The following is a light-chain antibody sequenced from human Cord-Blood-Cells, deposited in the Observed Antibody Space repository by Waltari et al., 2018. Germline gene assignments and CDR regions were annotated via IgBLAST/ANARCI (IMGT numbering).Light chain of an antibody. V-gene: IGLV1-51*02. CDR1: SSNIGNNY. CDR2: ENN. CDR3: GTWDSSLSADWV. J-gene: IGLJ3*02. Sequence: QSVLTPPPSVSAAPGPKVTISCSGSSSNIGNNYVSWYQQLPGTAPKLLIYENNKRPSGIPDRFSGSKSGTSATLGITGLQTGDEADYYCGTWDSSLSADWVFGGGTKLTVL.